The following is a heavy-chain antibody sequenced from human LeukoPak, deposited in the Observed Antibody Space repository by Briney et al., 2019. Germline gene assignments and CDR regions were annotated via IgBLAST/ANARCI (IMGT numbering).Heavy chain of an antibody. CDR1: GYTFTGYY. CDR2: INPNSGGT. J-gene: IGHJ4*02. D-gene: IGHD3-9*01. Sequence: GASVRVSCKASGYTFTGYYMHWVRQAPGQGLEWMGWINPNSGGTNYAQKFQGRVTMTRDTSISTAYMELSRLRSDDTAVYYRARAMNGEDDILTGYPFDYWGQGTLVTVSS. CDR3: ARAMNGEDDILTGYPFDY. V-gene: IGHV1-2*02.